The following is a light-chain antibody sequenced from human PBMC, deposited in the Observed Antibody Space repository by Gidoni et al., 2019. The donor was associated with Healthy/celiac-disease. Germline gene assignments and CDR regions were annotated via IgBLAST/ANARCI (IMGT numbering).Light chain of an antibody. CDR3: QQYGSSPYT. CDR1: HSVSSNY. J-gene: IGKJ2*01. V-gene: IGKV3-20*01. CDR2: GAS. Sequence: DIVLTQSPGTLSLSPGERATLSCWASHSVSSNYLAWYQQKPGQAPRLLIYGASSRATGIPDRFSGSGSGTDCTLTISGLEPEDFAMFYCQQYGSSPYTFGQGTKLEIK.